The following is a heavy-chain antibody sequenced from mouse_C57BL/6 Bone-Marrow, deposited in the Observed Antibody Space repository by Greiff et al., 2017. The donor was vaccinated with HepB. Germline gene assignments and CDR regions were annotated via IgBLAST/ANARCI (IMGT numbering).Heavy chain of an antibody. CDR2: INPNNGGT. CDR3: ARNYGSSSWFAY. CDR1: GYTFTDYN. J-gene: IGHJ3*01. V-gene: IGHV1-18*01. D-gene: IGHD1-1*01. Sequence: EVKLMESGPELVKPGASVKIPCKASGYTFTDYNMDWVKQSHGKSLEWIGDINPNNGGTIYNQKFKGKATLTVDKSSSTAYMELRSLTSEDTAVYYCARNYGSSSWFAYWGQGTLVTVSA.